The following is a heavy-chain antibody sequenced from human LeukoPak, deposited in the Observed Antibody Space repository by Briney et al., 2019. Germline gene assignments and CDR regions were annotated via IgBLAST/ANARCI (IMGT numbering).Heavy chain of an antibody. CDR3: ARVSGYGDLASPYDFDY. CDR2: IYYSGST. D-gene: IGHD4-17*01. Sequence: SETLSLTCTVSGGSISSYYWSWIRQPPGKGLEWIGYIYYSGSTNYNPSLKSRVTISVDTSKNQFSLKLSSVTAADTAVYYCARVSGYGDLASPYDFDYWGQGTLVTVSS. J-gene: IGHJ4*02. V-gene: IGHV4-59*01. CDR1: GGSISSYY.